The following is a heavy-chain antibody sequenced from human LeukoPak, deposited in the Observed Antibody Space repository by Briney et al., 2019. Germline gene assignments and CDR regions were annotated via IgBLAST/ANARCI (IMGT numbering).Heavy chain of an antibody. Sequence: ASVKVSCKASGYTFTGYYMHWVRQAPGQGLEWMGRIDPNSGGTNYAQKFQGRVTMTRDTSISTAYMELSRLRSDDTAVYYCAREKVRQSGMDVWGQGTTVTVSS. V-gene: IGHV1-2*06. J-gene: IGHJ6*02. CDR3: AREKVRQSGMDV. CDR2: IDPNSGGT. CDR1: GYTFTGYY. D-gene: IGHD2-2*01.